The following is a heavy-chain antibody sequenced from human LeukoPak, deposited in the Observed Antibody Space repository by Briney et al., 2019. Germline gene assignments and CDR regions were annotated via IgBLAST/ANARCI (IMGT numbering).Heavy chain of an antibody. J-gene: IGHJ5*02. Sequence: SETLSLTCTVSGGSISSGGYYWSWIRQHPGKGLEWIGYIYYSGSTYYNPSLKSRVTISVDTSKNQFSLKLSPVTAADTAVYYCARGVLLWFGELSAPNWFDPWGQGTLVTVSS. CDR1: GGSISSGGYY. V-gene: IGHV4-31*03. CDR2: IYYSGST. D-gene: IGHD3-10*01. CDR3: ARGVLLWFGELSAPNWFDP.